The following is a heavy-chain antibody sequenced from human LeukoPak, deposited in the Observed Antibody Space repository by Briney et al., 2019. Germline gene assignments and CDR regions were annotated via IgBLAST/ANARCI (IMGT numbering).Heavy chain of an antibody. D-gene: IGHD5-12*01. CDR2: INPDNGVT. V-gene: IGHV1-2*02. CDR3: ASDSGYSGYDYAY. CDR1: GYTFTGYY. J-gene: IGHJ4*02. Sequence: ASVKVSCKASGYTFTGYYIHWVRQAPGQGLEWMGWINPDNGVTNYAQKFQGRVTITRDTSISTAYMELSRLRSDDTAVYYCASDSGYSGYDYAYWGQGTLVTVSS.